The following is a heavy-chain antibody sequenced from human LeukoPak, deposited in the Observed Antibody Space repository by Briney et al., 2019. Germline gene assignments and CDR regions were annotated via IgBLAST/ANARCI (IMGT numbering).Heavy chain of an antibody. V-gene: IGHV3-48*03. J-gene: IGHJ5*02. CDR3: ARENPDWFDP. CDR1: GFTFSSYE. Sequence: GGSLRLSCAASGFTFSSYEMNWVRQAPGKGLEWVSYIHSSGTTIYYADSVKGRFTISRDNAKNSLYLQMNSLRAEDTTVYYCARENPDWFDPWGQGTLVTVSS. CDR2: IHSSGTTI.